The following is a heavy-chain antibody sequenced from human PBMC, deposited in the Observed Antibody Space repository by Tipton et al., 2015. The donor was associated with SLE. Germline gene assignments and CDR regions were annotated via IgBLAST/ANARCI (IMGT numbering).Heavy chain of an antibody. J-gene: IGHJ6*03. CDR2: IYYSGST. Sequence: TLSLTCTVSGGSISSYYWSWIRQPPGKGLEWIGYIYYSGSTNYNPSLKSRVTISVDTSKNQFSLKLSSVTAADTAVYYCARGYQLPLGPYYYYCMDVWGKGTPVTVSS. V-gene: IGHV4-59*01. CDR1: GGSISSYY. CDR3: ARGYQLPLGPYYYYCMDV. D-gene: IGHD2-2*01.